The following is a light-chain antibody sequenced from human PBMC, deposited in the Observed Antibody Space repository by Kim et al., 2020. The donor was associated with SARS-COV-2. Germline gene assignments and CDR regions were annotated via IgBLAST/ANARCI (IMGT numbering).Light chain of an antibody. CDR2: DAS. Sequence: EVVLTQSPATLSLSPGERATLSCRASQNIFSYLAWYQHKPGQAPRLLIYDASNRATGVPARFSGSGSGTDFTLTVSSLEDEDFAVYYCQQRADWPLTFGQGTRLEIK. J-gene: IGKJ5*01. CDR1: QNIFSY. V-gene: IGKV3-11*01. CDR3: QQRADWPLT.